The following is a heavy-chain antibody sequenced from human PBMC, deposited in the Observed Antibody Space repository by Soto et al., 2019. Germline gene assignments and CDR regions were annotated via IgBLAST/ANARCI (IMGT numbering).Heavy chain of an antibody. Sequence: VGSLRLSCVASGLTVSHNYMAWVRQAPEMGLEWVSILYTEGTTYYAASVKGRFTISRDSSKNTLFLQMDSLRAEDTAVYYCLRPRPSGENYGMDVWGQGTTVTVSS. CDR1: GLTVSHNY. D-gene: IGHD3-16*01. CDR2: LYTEGTT. CDR3: LRPRPSGENYGMDV. V-gene: IGHV3-53*01. J-gene: IGHJ6*02.